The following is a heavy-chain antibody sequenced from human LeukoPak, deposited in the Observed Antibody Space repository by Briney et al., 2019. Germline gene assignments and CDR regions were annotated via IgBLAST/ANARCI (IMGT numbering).Heavy chain of an antibody. J-gene: IGHJ4*02. V-gene: IGHV3-23*01. Sequence: GGSLRLSCAASGFTFSSYAMSWVRQAPGKGLEWVSAISGSGGSTYYADSVKGRFTISRDNSKNTLYLQMNSLRAEDTAVYYCAKDREGYCSSTSCYAFDYWGQGALVTVSS. CDR1: GFTFSSYA. CDR3: AKDREGYCSSTSCYAFDY. D-gene: IGHD2-2*01. CDR2: ISGSGGST.